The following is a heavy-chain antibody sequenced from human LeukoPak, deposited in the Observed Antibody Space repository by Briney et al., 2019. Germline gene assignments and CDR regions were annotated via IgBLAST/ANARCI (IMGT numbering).Heavy chain of an antibody. Sequence: SETLSLTCTVSGGSISSSSYYWGWIRQPPGKGLEWIGSIYYSGSTYYNPSLKSRVTISVDPPNNQFSLRLSSVTAADTAVYYCAREGVPVRWFEYWGQGTLVTVSS. D-gene: IGHD3-10*01. CDR1: GGSISSSSYY. CDR3: AREGVPVRWFEY. J-gene: IGHJ5*01. V-gene: IGHV4-39*07. CDR2: IYYSGST.